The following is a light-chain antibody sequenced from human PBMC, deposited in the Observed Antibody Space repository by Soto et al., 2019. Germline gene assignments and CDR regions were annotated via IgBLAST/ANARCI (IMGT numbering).Light chain of an antibody. V-gene: IGLV4-69*01. CDR2: LSSDGSH. J-gene: IGLJ2*01. CDR3: QTWDTGARVV. Sequence: QLVLTQSPSASASLGASVKLTWTRSSGHSSYAIAWHQQQPEKGPRYLMKLSSDGSHSKGDGIPDRFSGSSSGAERYLTISSLQSEDEADYYCQTWDTGARVVFGGGTKLTVL. CDR1: SGHSSYA.